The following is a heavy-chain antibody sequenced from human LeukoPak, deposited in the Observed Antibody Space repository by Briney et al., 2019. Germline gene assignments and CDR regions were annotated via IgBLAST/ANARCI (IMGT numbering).Heavy chain of an antibody. Sequence: SETLSHTSDVSGGSHTSTTWWTWFPQPPGKGLEWIGEVHLDGRTNYNPSLRSGPVLYAHLPENNISLTLTALTDPHTPVYYCPRGGGFYRPFDFSGEGTLVTVSS. D-gene: IGHD6-25*01. J-gene: IGHJ4*02. CDR2: VHLDGRT. CDR3: PRGGGFYRPFDF. CDR1: GGSHTSTTW. V-gene: IGHV4-4*02.